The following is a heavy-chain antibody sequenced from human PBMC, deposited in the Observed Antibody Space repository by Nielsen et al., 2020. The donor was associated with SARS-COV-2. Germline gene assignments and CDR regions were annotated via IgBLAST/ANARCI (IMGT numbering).Heavy chain of an antibody. CDR1: GYSFTSFD. J-gene: IGHJ4*02. Sequence: ASVKVSCKASGYSFTSFDINWVRQATGQGLEWMGWMNPNSGNTGYAQKFQGRVTMTTDTSTSTAYMELRSLRSEDTAVYYCARVGGTVVSPFDYWGQGTLVTVSS. CDR3: ARVGGTVVSPFDY. D-gene: IGHD4-23*01. V-gene: IGHV1-8*01. CDR2: MNPNSGNT.